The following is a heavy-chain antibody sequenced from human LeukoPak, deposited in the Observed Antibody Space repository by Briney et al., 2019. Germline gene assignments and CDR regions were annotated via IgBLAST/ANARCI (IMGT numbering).Heavy chain of an antibody. V-gene: IGHV3-7*01. J-gene: IGHJ4*02. Sequence: GGSLRLSCTASGFAFSNYWMSWVRQAPGKGPEWVANIQKDGSEKYFVDSVRGRFSISRDNVKNSVYLQMNSLTGEDTAVYYCARGEAGTGGYWGQGTLVTVSS. CDR1: GFAFSNYW. CDR3: ARGEAGTGGY. D-gene: IGHD1-1*01. CDR2: IQKDGSEK.